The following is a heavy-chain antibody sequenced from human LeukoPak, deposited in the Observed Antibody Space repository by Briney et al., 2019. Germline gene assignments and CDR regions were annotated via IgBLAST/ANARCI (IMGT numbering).Heavy chain of an antibody. D-gene: IGHD4-17*01. V-gene: IGHV1-2*04. Sequence: ASVKVSCKASGYTFTGYYMHWVRQAPGQGLEWMGWINPNSGGTNYARKFQGWVTMTRDTSISTAYMELSRLRSDDTAVYYCARQPVTTFFFDYWGQGTLVTVSS. CDR3: ARQPVTTFFFDY. CDR1: GYTFTGYY. J-gene: IGHJ4*02. CDR2: INPNSGGT.